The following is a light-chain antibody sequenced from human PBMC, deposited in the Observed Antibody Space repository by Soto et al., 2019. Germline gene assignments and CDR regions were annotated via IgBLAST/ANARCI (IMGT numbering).Light chain of an antibody. CDR3: QSYDSTLSGVV. J-gene: IGLJ2*01. Sequence: QSVLTQPPSVSGAPGQRVTISCTGSSSNVGTHYDVHWYQQLPGTAPKLLIFRNNDRPSGVPDRFSASKSGTSASLAITGLQAEDEADYYCQSYDSTLSGVVFGGGTNLTVL. CDR1: SSNVGTHYD. CDR2: RNN. V-gene: IGLV1-40*01.